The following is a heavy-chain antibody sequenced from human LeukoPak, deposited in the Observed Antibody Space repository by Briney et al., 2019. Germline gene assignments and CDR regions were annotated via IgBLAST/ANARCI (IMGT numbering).Heavy chain of an antibody. V-gene: IGHV4-39*07. J-gene: IGHJ6*03. CDR1: GGSISSSSYY. CDR2: IYYSGST. CDR3: ARGGLEVLLIKYSSSSYYYYMDV. D-gene: IGHD6-6*01. Sequence: PSETLSLTCTVSGGSISSSSYYWGWIRQPPGKGLEWIGSIYYSGSTYYNPSLKSRVTISVDTSKNQFSLKLSSVTAADTAVYYCARGGLEVLLIKYSSSSYYYYMDVWGKGTTVTVSS.